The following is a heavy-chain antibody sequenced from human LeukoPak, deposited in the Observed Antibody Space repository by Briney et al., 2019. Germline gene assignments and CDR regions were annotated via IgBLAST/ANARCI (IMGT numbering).Heavy chain of an antibody. J-gene: IGHJ4*02. V-gene: IGHV3-48*01. CDR2: ISRSSDTI. CDR1: GFTFSSYS. CDR3: ARDRYFIISVSGTIDY. D-gene: IGHD6-19*01. Sequence: QTGGSLRLSCVASGFTFSSYSINWVRQAPGKGLEWIAYISRSSDTIFYADSVKGRFTVSRDNAKNSLYLQMNSLRGEDTALYYCARDRYFIISVSGTIDYWGQGTLVTVSS.